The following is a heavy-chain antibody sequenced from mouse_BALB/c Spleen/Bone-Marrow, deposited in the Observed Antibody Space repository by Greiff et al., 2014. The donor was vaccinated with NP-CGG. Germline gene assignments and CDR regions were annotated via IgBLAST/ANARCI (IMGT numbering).Heavy chain of an antibody. D-gene: IGHD1-2*01. CDR1: GFNIKDTY. Sequence: EVQLQQSGAELVKPGASVKLSCTASGFNIKDTYMHWVKQGPEQGLEWIGRIDPANGNTKYDPKFQGKATITADTSSNTAYLQLGSLTSEDTAVYYCARYRLGTYFDYWGQGTTLTVSS. V-gene: IGHV14-3*02. J-gene: IGHJ2*01. CDR3: ARYRLGTYFDY. CDR2: IDPANGNT.